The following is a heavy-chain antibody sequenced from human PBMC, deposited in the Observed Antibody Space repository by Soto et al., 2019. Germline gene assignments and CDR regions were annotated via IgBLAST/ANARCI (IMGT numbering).Heavy chain of an antibody. Sequence: VASVKVSCKASGYTFTGYYMHWVRQAPGQGLEWMGWINPNSGGTNYAQKFQGWVTMTRDTSISTAYMELSRLRSDDTAVYYCARGGGVYYDSSGYYRVMDYYYGMDVWGQGTTVTVSS. CDR2: INPNSGGT. CDR3: ARGGGVYYDSSGYYRVMDYYYGMDV. CDR1: GYTFTGYY. J-gene: IGHJ6*02. D-gene: IGHD3-22*01. V-gene: IGHV1-2*04.